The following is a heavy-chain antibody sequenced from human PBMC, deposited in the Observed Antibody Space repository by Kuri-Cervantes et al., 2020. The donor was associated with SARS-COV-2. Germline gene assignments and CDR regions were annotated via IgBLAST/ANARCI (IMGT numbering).Heavy chain of an antibody. D-gene: IGHD1-1*01. CDR1: GFTFSTYA. J-gene: IGHJ4*02. CDR3: VRDGDHWNFDY. Sequence: GESLKISCAASGFTFSTYAMSWVRQAPGKGLEWVSTIGSSGGSTYYADSVKGRFTLSRDNAKNMLFLQMNSLRAEDTAVYYCVRDGDHWNFDYWGQGTLVTVSS. V-gene: IGHV3-23*01. CDR2: IGSSGGST.